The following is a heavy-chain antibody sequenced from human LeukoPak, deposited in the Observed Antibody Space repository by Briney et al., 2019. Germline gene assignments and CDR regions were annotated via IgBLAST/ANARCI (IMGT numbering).Heavy chain of an antibody. D-gene: IGHD1-14*01. CDR3: ASQDRRSNWFDP. CDR1: GGSMNSYY. CDR2: IYTSGST. V-gene: IGHV4-4*07. J-gene: IGHJ5*02. Sequence: SETLSLTCTVSGGSMNSYYWSWIRQPAGKGLEWIGRIYTSGSTNYNPSLKSRVTISVDTSKNQFSLKLSSVTAADTAVYYCASQDRRSNWFDPWGQGTLVTVSS.